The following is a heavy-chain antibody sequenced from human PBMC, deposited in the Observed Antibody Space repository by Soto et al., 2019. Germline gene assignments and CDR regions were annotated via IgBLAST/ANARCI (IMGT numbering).Heavy chain of an antibody. CDR3: ARRLGQLWPHWPHSWFDP. CDR2: IYYTGST. V-gene: IGHV4-59*01. CDR1: GGSISSYY. Sequence: SETLSLTCTVSGGSISSYYWSWIRQPPGKGLEWIGYIYYTGSTNYNPSLKSRVTISVDTSKNQFSLKLNSVTAEDTAVYYCARRLGQLWPHWPHSWFDPWGQGTLVTVSS. J-gene: IGHJ5*02. D-gene: IGHD5-18*01.